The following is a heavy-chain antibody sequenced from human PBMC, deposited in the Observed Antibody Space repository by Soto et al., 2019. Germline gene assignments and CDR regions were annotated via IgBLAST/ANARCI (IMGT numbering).Heavy chain of an antibody. CDR3: ARDPGTAYCSGGYCYAPDF. D-gene: IGHD2-15*01. CDR2: LSYDGSHS. V-gene: IGHV3-30-3*01. Sequence: QVHLVESGGGVVQPGRSLSLSCTASEFTFSDHAMHWVRQAPGEGLEWLALLSYDGSHSYYADSLRGRFTISRDNSMNTLFLQMNSLRAEDTAIYYCARDPGTAYCSGGYCYAPDFWGQGTLVTVSS. CDR1: EFTFSDHA. J-gene: IGHJ4*02.